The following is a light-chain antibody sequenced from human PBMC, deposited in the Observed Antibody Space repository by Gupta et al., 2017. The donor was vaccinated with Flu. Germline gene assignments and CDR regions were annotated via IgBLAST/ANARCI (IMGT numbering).Light chain of an antibody. Sequence: SLGRKATISCKSSQSNWYSVNTTNYLTWLQQKSGRRAKVLFNFACSRESQVPDRFSGSRSGTDLTVTFSILQAGDVAVYYFHQEYSIPNTFGQRAKQQIQ. CDR3: HQEYSIPNT. CDR1: QSNWYSVNTTNY. V-gene: IGKV4-1*01. CDR2: FAC. J-gene: IGKJ2*01.